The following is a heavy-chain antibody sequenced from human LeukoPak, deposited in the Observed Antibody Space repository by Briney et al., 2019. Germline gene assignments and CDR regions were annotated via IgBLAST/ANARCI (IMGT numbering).Heavy chain of an antibody. V-gene: IGHV3-48*03. CDR1: GFTFSIYE. CDR2: ISTGGTTI. CDR3: ARSGGNFDY. D-gene: IGHD3-16*01. J-gene: IGHJ4*02. Sequence: GGSLRLSCAASGFTFSIYEMNWVRQAPGKGLEWVSYISTGGTTIHYADSMKGRFTISRDNAKNSLYLQMNSLRAEDTAVYYCARSGGNFDYWGQGTLVTVSS.